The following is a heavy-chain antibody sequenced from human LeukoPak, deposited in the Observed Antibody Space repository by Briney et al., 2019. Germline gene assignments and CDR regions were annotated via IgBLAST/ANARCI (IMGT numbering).Heavy chain of an antibody. CDR1: GFTFSSYG. J-gene: IGHJ4*02. CDR2: IRDDGSNK. D-gene: IGHD7-27*01. V-gene: IGHV3-30*02. Sequence: GGSLRLSCAASGFTFSSYGMHWVRQAPGKGLEWVTFIRDDGSNKYYADSVKGRFTISRDNSKNTLYLQMNSLRAEDTAVYYCAKDLPNWAPDHWGQGTLVTVSS. CDR3: AKDLPNWAPDH.